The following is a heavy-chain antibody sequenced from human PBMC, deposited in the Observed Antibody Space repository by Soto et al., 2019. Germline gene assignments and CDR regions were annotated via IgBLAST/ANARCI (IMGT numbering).Heavy chain of an antibody. CDR1: GFTFRSYA. Sequence: PGGSLRLSCAASGFTFRSYAMTWVRQAPGKGLEWVSVVTYNGDNTYYADSVKGRFTISRDNSKEKVDLQMNSLTAEDTGVYYCARYIRGPTVFYFDFWGPGVLVTVS. D-gene: IGHD3-3*02. CDR2: VTYNGDNT. CDR3: ARYIRGPTVFYFDF. J-gene: IGHJ4*02. V-gene: IGHV3-23*01.